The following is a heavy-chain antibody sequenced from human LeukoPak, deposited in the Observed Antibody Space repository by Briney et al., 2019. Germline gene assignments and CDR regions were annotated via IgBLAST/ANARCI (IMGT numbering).Heavy chain of an antibody. D-gene: IGHD2-15*01. CDR1: GGSFSGYY. Sequence: SETLSLTCAVYGGSFSGYYWSWIRQPPGKGLEWIGEINHSGSTNYNPSLKSRVTISVDTSKNQFSLKLSSVTAADTAVYYCARGRGSDIVVVVAATTRGYYFDYWGQGTLVTVSS. CDR3: ARGRGSDIVVVVAATTRGYYFDY. J-gene: IGHJ4*02. V-gene: IGHV4-34*01. CDR2: INHSGST.